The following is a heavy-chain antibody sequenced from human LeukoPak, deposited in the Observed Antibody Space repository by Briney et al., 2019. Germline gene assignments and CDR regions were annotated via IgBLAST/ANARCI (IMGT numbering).Heavy chain of an antibody. J-gene: IGHJ4*02. CDR1: GFTFSSYW. D-gene: IGHD6-13*01. CDR2: IKQDGSEK. Sequence: GGSLRLSCAASGFTFSSYWMSWVRQAPGKGLEWVANIKQDGSEKYYVDSVKGRFTISRDNAQNSLYLQMNSLRAEDTAVYYCARGLYSSSDDYWGQGTLVTVSS. CDR3: ARGLYSSSDDY. V-gene: IGHV3-7*01.